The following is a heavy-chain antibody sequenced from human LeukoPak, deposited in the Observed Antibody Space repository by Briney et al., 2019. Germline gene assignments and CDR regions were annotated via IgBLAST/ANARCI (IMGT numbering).Heavy chain of an antibody. V-gene: IGHV3-43D*04. D-gene: IGHD6-13*01. Sequence: GGSLRLSCAASGFTFDDYAMHWVRQAPGKGLEWVSLISWDGGSTYYADSVKGRFTISRDNSKNSLYPQMNSLRAEDTALYYCAKDGGIWQQLETGYYFDYWGQGTLVTVSS. J-gene: IGHJ4*02. CDR2: ISWDGGST. CDR1: GFTFDDYA. CDR3: AKDGGIWQQLETGYYFDY.